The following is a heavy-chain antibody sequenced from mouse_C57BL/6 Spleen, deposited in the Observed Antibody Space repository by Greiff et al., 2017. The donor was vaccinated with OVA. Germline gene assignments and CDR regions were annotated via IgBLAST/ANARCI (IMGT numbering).Heavy chain of an antibody. Sequence: VQLQQPGAELVRPGTSVKLSCKASGYTFTSYWMHWVKQRPGQGLEWIGVIDPSDSYTNYNQKFKGKATLTVDTSSSTAYMQLSSLTSEDSAVYYCARGGRLYAMDYWGQGTSVTVSS. J-gene: IGHJ4*01. V-gene: IGHV1-59*01. CDR3: ARGGRLYAMDY. CDR1: GYTFTSYW. CDR2: IDPSDSYT.